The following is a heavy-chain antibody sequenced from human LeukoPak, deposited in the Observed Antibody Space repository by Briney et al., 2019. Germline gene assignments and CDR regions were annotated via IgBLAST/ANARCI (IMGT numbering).Heavy chain of an antibody. CDR2: IIPIFGTA. CDR3: ARVRGIAVAGSPGGNAFDI. V-gene: IGHV1-69*05. Sequence: SVKVSCNASGGTFSRYAISWVRQAPGQGLEWMGRIIPIFGTANYAQKFQGRVTITTDESTSTAYMELSSLRSEDTAVYYCARVRGIAVAGSPGGNAFDIWGQGTMVTVSS. D-gene: IGHD6-19*01. J-gene: IGHJ3*02. CDR1: GGTFSRYA.